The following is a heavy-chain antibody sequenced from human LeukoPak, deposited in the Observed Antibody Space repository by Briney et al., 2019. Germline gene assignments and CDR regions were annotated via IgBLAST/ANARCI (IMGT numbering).Heavy chain of an antibody. J-gene: IGHJ4*02. Sequence: SVKVSCEASGGTFSSYAISWVRQAPGHGLEWMGGIIPTFGTANYAQKFQGRVTITADESTSIAYMELSSLRSEDTAVYYCARDRYYYDSSGYSYYFDYWGQGTLVTVSS. CDR3: ARDRYYYDSSGYSYYFDY. CDR2: IIPTFGTA. CDR1: GGTFSSYA. D-gene: IGHD3-22*01. V-gene: IGHV1-69*13.